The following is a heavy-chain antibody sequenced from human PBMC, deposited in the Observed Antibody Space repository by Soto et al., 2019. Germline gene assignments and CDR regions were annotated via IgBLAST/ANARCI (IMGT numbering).Heavy chain of an antibody. V-gene: IGHV1-3*01. J-gene: IGHJ4*02. D-gene: IGHD6-13*01. CDR3: AREGVQGAAGTKVNFDY. Sequence: QVQLVQSGAEVKKPGASVKVSCKASGYTFTSYAMHWVRQAPGQRLEWMGWINAGNGNTKYSQKFQGRVTITRDTSASTAYMELSSLRSEDTAVYDWAREGVQGAAGTKVNFDYWGQGTLVTVSS. CDR2: INAGNGNT. CDR1: GYTFTSYA.